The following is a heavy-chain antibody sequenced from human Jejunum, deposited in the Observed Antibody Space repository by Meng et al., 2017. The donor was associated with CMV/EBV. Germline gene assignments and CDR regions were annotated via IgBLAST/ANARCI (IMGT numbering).Heavy chain of an antibody. CDR1: GFPFGAYY. CDR3: ARGNYGFDY. V-gene: IGHV3-11*01. D-gene: IGHD4-17*01. CDR2: ITGSGSTI. J-gene: IGHJ4*02. Sequence: QVQLVESGGDLVKPGGSLRLSCAASGFPFGAYYMTWVRQAPGKGLEWVSYITGSGSTIQYADSVKGRFTISRDNAKNLLYLEINSLRAEDTAVYYCARGNYGFDYWGQGTLVTVSS.